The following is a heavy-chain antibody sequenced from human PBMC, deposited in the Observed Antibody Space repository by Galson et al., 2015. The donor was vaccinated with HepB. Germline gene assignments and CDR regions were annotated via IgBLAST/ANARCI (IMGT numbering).Heavy chain of an antibody. CDR1: GGSVTSSSYS. V-gene: IGHV4-39*01. J-gene: IGHJ4*02. Sequence: SETLSLTCTVSGGSVTSSSYSWSWIRQSPGKGLEWIGSIHSSGTTFYNPSHKSRVTISGDASRMQFSLTLMSVTAADTATYFCARFLYYDSSAFYFDYWGQGALVTVSS. CDR2: IHSSGTT. D-gene: IGHD3-22*01. CDR3: ARFLYYDSSAFYFDY.